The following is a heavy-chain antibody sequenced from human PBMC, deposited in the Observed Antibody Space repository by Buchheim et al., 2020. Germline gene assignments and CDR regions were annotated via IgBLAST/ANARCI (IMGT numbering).Heavy chain of an antibody. Sequence: EVQLVESGGGLAQPGGSLRLSCAASGFSLSNDCMHWVRQAPGKGLVWVSRINSDGSSTRYADSVKGRFTISRDNAKNTLYLQMTSLRAEDTAMYYCVREKGVSGTFWFAPWGQGTL. CDR3: VREKGVSGTFWFAP. D-gene: IGHD6-19*01. CDR2: INSDGSST. CDR1: GFSLSNDC. J-gene: IGHJ5*02. V-gene: IGHV3-74*01.